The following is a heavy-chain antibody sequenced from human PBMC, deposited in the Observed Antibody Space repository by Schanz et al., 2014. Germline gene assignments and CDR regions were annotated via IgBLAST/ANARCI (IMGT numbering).Heavy chain of an antibody. D-gene: IGHD6-13*01. CDR3: ARVRRRIATPSTPSFRNYYYYAMDV. Sequence: DVQLLESGGGLVQPGGSLSLSCAASGFTFSTYAMSWVRQAQGKGLEWVSAISGSGGSTYYADSVKGRFTISRDNSKNTLYLQMNSLRAEDTSVYFCARVRRRIATPSTPSFRNYYYYAMDVWGQGTTVTGSS. CDR1: GFTFSTYA. J-gene: IGHJ6*02. CDR2: ISGSGGST. V-gene: IGHV3-23*01.